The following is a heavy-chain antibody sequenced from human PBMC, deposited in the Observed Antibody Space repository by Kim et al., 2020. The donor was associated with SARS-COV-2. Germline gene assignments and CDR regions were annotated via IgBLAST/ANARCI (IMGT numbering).Heavy chain of an antibody. Sequence: ASVKVSCKASDYTFTSYAINWVRQAPGQGLEWMGWISVYNGDTNYTQKVQDRVTMTADTATRTAYMELRILRPDDTAVYYCARGGYCTATSCSGVTYYYY. V-gene: IGHV1-18*01. CDR1: DYTFTSYA. CDR3: ARGGYCTATSCSGVTYYYY. J-gene: IGHJ6*01. CDR2: ISVYNGDT. D-gene: IGHD2-2*01.